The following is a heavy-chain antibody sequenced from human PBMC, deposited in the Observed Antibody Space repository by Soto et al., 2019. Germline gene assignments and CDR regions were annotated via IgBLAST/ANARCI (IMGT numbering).Heavy chain of an antibody. CDR1: GFTFSSYA. CDR3: AIVSTGYYYYFDS. J-gene: IGHJ4*02. D-gene: IGHD3-9*01. Sequence: VGSLRLSCAASGFTFSSYAMSWVRQAPGKGLEWVSGIGGSGSSTFYADSVKGRFTISRDNSKNTLYLQMNSLRAEDTAVYHCAIVSTGYYYYFDSWGRGTRGTVSS. CDR2: IGGSGSST. V-gene: IGHV3-23*01.